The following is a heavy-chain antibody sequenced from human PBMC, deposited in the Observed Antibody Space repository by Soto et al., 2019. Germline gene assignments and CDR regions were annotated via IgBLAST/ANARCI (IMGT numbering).Heavy chain of an antibody. CDR2: LSYDGSNS. CDR1: GFSYASCA. CDR3: ARDRPYGDPNCFHP. D-gene: IGHD4-17*01. J-gene: IGHJ5*02. V-gene: IGHV3-30*09. Sequence: ALRLTCAGSGFSYASCAMHWVRQATGKGLEWVAVLSYDGSNSNYADSVKGRFAIARDASKSTLNRRINSLRPDDTAIYYCARDRPYGDPNCFHPWCQGTLVTVSA.